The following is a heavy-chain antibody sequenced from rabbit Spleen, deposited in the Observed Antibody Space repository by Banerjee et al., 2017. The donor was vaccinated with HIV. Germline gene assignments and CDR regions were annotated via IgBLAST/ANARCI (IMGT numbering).Heavy chain of an antibody. J-gene: IGHJ4*01. CDR3: ARDLDGIISWNFGW. Sequence: QEQLVESGGGLVRPEGSLTLTCTASGFSFSNSYYMCWFRQAPGKGLEWIACIDSGSSGFTYFATWAKGRFTFSKTSSTTATLQMTSLTAADTATYFCARDLDGIISWNFGWWGQGTLVTVS. V-gene: IGHV1S45*01. CDR2: IDSGSSGFT. D-gene: IGHD1-1*01. CDR1: GFSFSNSYY.